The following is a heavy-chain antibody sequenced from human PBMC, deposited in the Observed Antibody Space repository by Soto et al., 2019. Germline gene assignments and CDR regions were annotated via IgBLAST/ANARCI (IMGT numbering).Heavy chain of an antibody. V-gene: IGHV3-23*01. CDR3: AKDLGLYDFWSGPFPFDY. CDR1: GFTFSSYA. J-gene: IGHJ4*02. CDR2: ISGSGGST. Sequence: GGSLRLSCAVSGFTFSSYAMSWVSQAPGKGLEWVSAISGSGGSTYYADSVKGRFTISRDNSKNTLYLQMNSLRAEDTAVYYCAKDLGLYDFWSGPFPFDYWGQGTLVTVSS. D-gene: IGHD3-3*01.